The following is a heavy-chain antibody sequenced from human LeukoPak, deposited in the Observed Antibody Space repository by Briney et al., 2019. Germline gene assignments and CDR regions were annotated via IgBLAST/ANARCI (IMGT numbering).Heavy chain of an antibody. CDR3: ARESYSGSYKHLDY. D-gene: IGHD1-26*01. Sequence: SETLSLTCTVSGGSISSYYWSWIRQPPGKGLEWIGYIYYSGSTNYNPSLKSRVTISVDTSKNQFSLKLSSVTAADTAVYYCARESYSGSYKHLDYWGQGTLVTVSS. J-gene: IGHJ4*02. CDR1: GGSISSYY. V-gene: IGHV4-59*01. CDR2: IYYSGST.